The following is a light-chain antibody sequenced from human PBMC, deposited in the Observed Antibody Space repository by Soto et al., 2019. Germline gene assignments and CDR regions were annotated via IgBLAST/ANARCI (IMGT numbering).Light chain of an antibody. J-gene: IGKJ1*01. V-gene: IGKV1-39*01. CDR2: GAS. CDR1: QSITIY. CDR3: QQTYTAPRT. Sequence: DIQMTQSPSSLSASVGDRVTITCRASQSITIYLNWYQQQPGKDPRLLIYGASTLQTGVPSRFSGSGSMTDFTLTISSLQPEDFAAYYCQQTYTAPRTFGQGTKVDI.